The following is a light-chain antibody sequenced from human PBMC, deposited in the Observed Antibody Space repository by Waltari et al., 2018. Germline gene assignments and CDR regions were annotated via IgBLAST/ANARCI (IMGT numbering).Light chain of an antibody. V-gene: IGLV2-23*02. CDR3: CSYAGRNIWV. CDR2: EVI. J-gene: IGLJ3*02. CDR1: SIDVGFYNF. Sequence: QSALTQPASVSGPPGQSITLSCTDTSIDVGFYNFFSWYQQHPDKAPKLMVYEVIERPSGVSTRFSGSKSGNTAALTISGLQAEDEADYYCCSYAGRNIWVFGGGTKVTVL.